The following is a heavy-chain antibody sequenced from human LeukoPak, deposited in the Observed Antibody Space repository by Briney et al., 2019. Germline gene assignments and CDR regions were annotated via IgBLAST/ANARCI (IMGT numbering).Heavy chain of an antibody. J-gene: IGHJ4*02. V-gene: IGHV3-23*01. D-gene: IGHD5-12*01. CDR2: IGGSGVTT. CDR1: GGTFSSYA. CDR3: VASTGYDTFDY. Sequence: GASVKVSCKASGGTFSSYAMSWVRQAPGKGLEWVSSIGGSGVTTYYADSVKGRFTISRDNSKNTLYLQMNSLRVEDTAVYYCVASTGYDTFDYWGQGTLVTVSS.